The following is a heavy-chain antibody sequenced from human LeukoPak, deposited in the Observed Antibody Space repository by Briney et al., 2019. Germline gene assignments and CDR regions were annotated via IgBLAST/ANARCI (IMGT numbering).Heavy chain of an antibody. Sequence: GESLKISCKGSGYSFTSYWIGWVRQMPGKVLEWMGIIYPGDSDTRYSPSFQGQVTISADKSISTAYLQWSSLKASDTAMYYCARQIGYSSSWPNDAFDIWGQGTMVTVSS. CDR2: IYPGDSDT. D-gene: IGHD6-13*01. V-gene: IGHV5-51*01. J-gene: IGHJ3*02. CDR1: GYSFTSYW. CDR3: ARQIGYSSSWPNDAFDI.